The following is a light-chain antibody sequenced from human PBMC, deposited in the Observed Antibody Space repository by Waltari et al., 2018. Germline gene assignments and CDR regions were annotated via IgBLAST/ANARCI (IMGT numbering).Light chain of an antibody. CDR3: CSYAGSYTVL. CDR1: SNDVGGYNH. CDR2: DVV. Sequence: QSALTQPRSVSGSPGQSVTFSCTGTSNDVGGYNHVSWYQRSPGTAPKLLIYDVVNRPSGVPDRFSGSKSGHTASLTISGLQADDGADYYCCSYAGSYTVLFGGGTKLTVL. V-gene: IGLV2-11*01. J-gene: IGLJ2*01.